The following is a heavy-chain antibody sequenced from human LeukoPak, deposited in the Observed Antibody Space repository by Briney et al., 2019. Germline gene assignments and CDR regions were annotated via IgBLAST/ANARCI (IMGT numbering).Heavy chain of an antibody. J-gene: IGHJ4*02. V-gene: IGHV3-9*01. CDR2: ISWNSGSI. D-gene: IGHD5-12*01. Sequence: GGSLRLSCAASGFTFDDYAMHWVRQAPGKGLEWVSGISWNSGSIGCADSVKGRFTISRDNAKNSLYLQMNSLRAEDTALYYCAKARRIVATISSLDYWGQGTLVTVSS. CDR3: AKARRIVATISSLDY. CDR1: GFTFDDYA.